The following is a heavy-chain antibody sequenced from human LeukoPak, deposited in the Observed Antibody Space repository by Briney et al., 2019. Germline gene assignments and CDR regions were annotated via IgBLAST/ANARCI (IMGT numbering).Heavy chain of an antibody. V-gene: IGHV3-48*03. Sequence: GGSLRLSCAASGFTFSRYEMNWVRQAPGKGLEWVSYISSSGSTMYYADSLKGRFTISRDNAKNSLYLQMNSLRAEDTAVYYCARGSGYGVFDYWGQGTLVTVSS. CDR1: GFTFSRYE. J-gene: IGHJ4*02. CDR2: ISSSGSTM. D-gene: IGHD6-25*01. CDR3: ARGSGYGVFDY.